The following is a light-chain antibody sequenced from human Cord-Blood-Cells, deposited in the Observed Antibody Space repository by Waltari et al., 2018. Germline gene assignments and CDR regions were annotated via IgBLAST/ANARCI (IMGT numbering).Light chain of an antibody. J-gene: IGLJ3*02. CDR2: EGS. CDR1: SSDVGSYNL. V-gene: IGLV2-23*01. CDR3: CSYAGSSTSV. Sequence: QSALTQPASVSGSPGQSITISCTGTSSDVGSYNLVSWYQQHPGKAPKLMIYEGSKRPSGVSNRFSGSKSGNTACLTISGLQAEDEADYYCCSYAGSSTSVFGGGTKLTVL.